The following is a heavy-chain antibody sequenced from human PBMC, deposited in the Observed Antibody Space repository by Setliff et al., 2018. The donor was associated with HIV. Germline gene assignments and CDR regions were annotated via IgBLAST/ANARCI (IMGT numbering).Heavy chain of an antibody. D-gene: IGHD6-13*01. V-gene: IGHV3-23*01. CDR2: ISRSGVST. CDR1: GFTFSSYA. CDR3: AKAPGSSWSSPLES. J-gene: IGHJ4*02. Sequence: HPGGSLRLSCAASGFTFSSYAMSWVRQAPGKGLEWVSGISRSGVSTHYADPVKGRFSISRDNSKNTLHLQMNRLRAEDTALYYCAKAPGSSWSSPLESWGQGALVTGSS.